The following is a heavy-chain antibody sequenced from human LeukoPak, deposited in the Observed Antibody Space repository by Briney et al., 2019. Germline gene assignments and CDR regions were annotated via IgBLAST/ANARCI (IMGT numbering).Heavy chain of an antibody. CDR1: GYMFTELP. V-gene: IGHV1-24*01. Sequence: ASVKVSCKVSGYMFTELPIHWVRQAPGKGLAWMGTFDPEDGKIIYAQSFEGRLTMTEDTTTDTAYMELSGLRSEDMAVYYCATHSAPVGLDGFDVWGQGTMVTVSS. CDR3: ATHSAPVGLDGFDV. CDR2: FDPEDGKI. D-gene: IGHD2-2*01. J-gene: IGHJ3*01.